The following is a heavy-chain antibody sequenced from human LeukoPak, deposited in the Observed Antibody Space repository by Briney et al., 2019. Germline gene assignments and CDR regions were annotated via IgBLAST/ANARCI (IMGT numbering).Heavy chain of an antibody. J-gene: IGHJ3*02. V-gene: IGHV3-23*01. CDR3: AKDGTTYYYDSSGYWRVDAFDI. CDR1: GFTFRSYG. Sequence: PGGSLRLSCAACGFTFRSYGMHWIRQAPGKGLEWVAASSGSGGSTYYADSVKGRFTISRDNSKNTLYLQMNSLRAEDTAVYYCAKDGTTYYYDSSGYWRVDAFDIWGQGTMVTVSS. D-gene: IGHD3-22*01. CDR2: SSGSGGST.